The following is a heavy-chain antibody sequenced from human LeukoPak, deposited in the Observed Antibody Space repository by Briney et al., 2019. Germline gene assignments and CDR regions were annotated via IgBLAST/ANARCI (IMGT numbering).Heavy chain of an antibody. D-gene: IGHD1-1*01. V-gene: IGHV4-59*01. CDR3: ARDRPWTSDYYYMDV. CDR1: GGSISSYY. J-gene: IGHJ6*03. CDR2: IYYSGSP. Sequence: SETLSLTCTVSGGSISSYYGSWLRQPPGKGLEWIGYIYYSGSPNYNPSLKSRVTISVDTSKNQFSLKLSSVTAADTAVYYCARDRPWTSDYYYMDVWGKGTTVTVSS.